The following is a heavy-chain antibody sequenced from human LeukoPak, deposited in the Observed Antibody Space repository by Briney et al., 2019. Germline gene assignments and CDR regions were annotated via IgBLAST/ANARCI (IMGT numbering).Heavy chain of an antibody. CDR2: ISSSSSTI. J-gene: IGHJ4*02. CDR1: GFTFSSYS. CDR3: ARLLVYNSGGEAFDH. D-gene: IGHD1-20*01. Sequence: GGSLRLSRAASGFTFSSYSMNWVRQAPGKGLEWVSYISSSSSTIYYADSVKGRFTVSRDNAKNSLYLQMNSLRAEDTAVYYCARLLVYNSGGEAFDHWGQGTLVTVSS. V-gene: IGHV3-48*01.